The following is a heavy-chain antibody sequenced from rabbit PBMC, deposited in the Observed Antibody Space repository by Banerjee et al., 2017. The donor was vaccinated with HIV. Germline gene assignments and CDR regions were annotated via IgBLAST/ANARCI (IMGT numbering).Heavy chain of an antibody. CDR2: IYAGSSGST. Sequence: QQQLEESGGGLVKPGGTLTLTCKASGIDFSSYYRMCWVRLAPGRGLEWIACIYAGSSGSTYYASWAKGRFTISKTSSTTVTLQMTSLTAADTATYFCASSGVAGYDHTTTGYFKLWGPGTLVTVS. CDR3: ASSGVAGYDHTTTGYFKL. D-gene: IGHD6-1*01. V-gene: IGHV1S45*01. CDR1: GIDFSSYYR. J-gene: IGHJ4*01.